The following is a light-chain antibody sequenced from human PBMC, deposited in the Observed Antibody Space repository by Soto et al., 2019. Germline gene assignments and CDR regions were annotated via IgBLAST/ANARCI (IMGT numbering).Light chain of an antibody. J-gene: IGKJ2*01. CDR3: QQSYRTPYT. V-gene: IGKV1-39*01. Sequence: DVQMTQSPSSLAASVGDRVTITCRANESINSYLNWYQQKPGNAPNLLINAASTLQSGVPSRFSGSGSGTDFTLTISSLQPDDLAAYYCQQSYRTPYTFGQGTNLEIK. CDR1: ESINSY. CDR2: AAS.